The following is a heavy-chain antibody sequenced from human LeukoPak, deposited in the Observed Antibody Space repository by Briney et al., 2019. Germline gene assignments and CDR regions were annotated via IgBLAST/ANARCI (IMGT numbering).Heavy chain of an antibody. V-gene: IGHV3-23*01. CDR3: TRDLLGFATTPLSD. Sequence: PGGSLRLSCAASGFTFSSYAMSWVRQAPGKGLEWVSAISGSGGSTYYADSVKGRFTMTRDTSISTAFMELTRLTSDDTAVYYCTRDLLGFATTPLSDWGQGTLVTVSS. D-gene: IGHD4-17*01. J-gene: IGHJ4*02. CDR2: ISGSGGST. CDR1: GFTFSSYA.